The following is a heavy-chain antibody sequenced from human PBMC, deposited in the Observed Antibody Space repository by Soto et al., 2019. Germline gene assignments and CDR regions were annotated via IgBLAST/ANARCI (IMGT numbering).Heavy chain of an antibody. V-gene: IGHV4-34*01. Sequence: QVQLQQWGAGLLKPSETLSLTCAVYGGSFSGYYWSWIRQPPGKGLEWIGEINHSGSTNYNPSLKSRVTISVDTSKNQFSLKLSSVTAADTAVYYCARGRWNYGSGRLFDYWGQGTLVTVSS. CDR3: ARGRWNYGSGRLFDY. J-gene: IGHJ4*02. CDR2: INHSGST. CDR1: GGSFSGYY. D-gene: IGHD3-10*01.